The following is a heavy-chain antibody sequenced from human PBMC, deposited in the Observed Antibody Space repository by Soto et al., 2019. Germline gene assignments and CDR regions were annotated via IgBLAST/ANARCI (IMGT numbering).Heavy chain of an antibody. CDR1: GYTFTGYY. V-gene: IGHV1-2*04. J-gene: IGHJ6*04. CDR2: INPNSGGT. Sequence: GASVKVSCKASGYTFTGYYMHWVRQAPGQGLEWMGWINPNSGGTNYAQKFQGWVTMTRDTSISTAYMELSRLRSDDTAVYYRARDHPLSYFYGMDVWGKGPTVTVPS. CDR3: ARDHPLSYFYGMDV.